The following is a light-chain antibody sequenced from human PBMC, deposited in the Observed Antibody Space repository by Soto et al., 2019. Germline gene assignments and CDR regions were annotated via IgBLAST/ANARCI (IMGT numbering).Light chain of an antibody. J-gene: IGKJ5*01. Sequence: DIVMTQSPDSLAVSLGERATINCRASHNILYRSNNLNYLAWYQQKPGQPPRLLFYWASTRESGVPDRFSGSGSGTDFTLTISSLQPEDVAIYSCQHYYSTPFTFGQGTRLEIK. CDR1: HNILYRSNNLNY. CDR3: QHYYSTPFT. V-gene: IGKV4-1*01. CDR2: WAS.